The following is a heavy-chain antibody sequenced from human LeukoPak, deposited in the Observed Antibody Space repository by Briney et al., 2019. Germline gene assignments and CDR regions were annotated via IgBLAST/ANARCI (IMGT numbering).Heavy chain of an antibody. CDR2: IYYSGST. J-gene: IGHJ3*02. D-gene: IGHD2-15*01. Sequence: SQTLSLTCTVSGGSISSYYWSWIRQPPGKGLEWIGYIYYSGSTNYNPSLKSRVTISVDTSKNQFSLKLSSVTAADTAVYYCARPRCSGGSCYSGHDAFDIWGQGTMVTVSS. CDR1: GGSISSYY. V-gene: IGHV4-59*01. CDR3: ARPRCSGGSCYSGHDAFDI.